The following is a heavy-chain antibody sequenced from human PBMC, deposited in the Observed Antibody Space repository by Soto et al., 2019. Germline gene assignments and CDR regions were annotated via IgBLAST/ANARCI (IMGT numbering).Heavy chain of an antibody. CDR3: ARDRYSSSWFRPYNWFDP. D-gene: IGHD6-13*01. CDR1: GGSIDNYY. Sequence: ETLSLTCTVSGGSIDNYYWSWIRQAPGKGLEWIGYISNSGSATYNPSLKSRVTFSLDTSKNLFFLRLTSLTTADTALYYCARDRYSSSWFRPYNWFDPWGQGALVTVSS. V-gene: IGHV4-59*01. CDR2: ISNSGSA. J-gene: IGHJ5*02.